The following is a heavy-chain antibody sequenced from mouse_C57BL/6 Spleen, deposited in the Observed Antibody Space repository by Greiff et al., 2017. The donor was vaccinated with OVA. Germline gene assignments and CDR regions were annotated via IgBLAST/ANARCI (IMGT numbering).Heavy chain of an antibody. CDR3: ARDRSSYYGYPYYAMDY. J-gene: IGHJ4*01. CDR2: ISDGGSYT. Sequence: EVKVVESGGGLVKPGGSLKLSCAASGFTFSSYAMSWVRQTPEKRLEWVATISDGGSYTYYPDNVKGRFTISRDNAKNNLYLQMSHLKSEDTAMYYCARDRSSYYGYPYYAMDYWGQGASVTVSS. D-gene: IGHD2-14*01. CDR1: GFTFSSYA. V-gene: IGHV5-4*01.